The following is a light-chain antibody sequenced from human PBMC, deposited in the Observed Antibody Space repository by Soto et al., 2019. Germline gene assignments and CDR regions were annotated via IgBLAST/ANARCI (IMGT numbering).Light chain of an antibody. Sequence: QSALTQPASVSGSPGQSITISCTGTSSDVGAYNYVSWYQQRPGKAPKLMIYDVTNRPSGVSNRFSGSKSGNTASLTISGLQAEDEADYYCSSYTTTGTLYVFGAGTQLTVL. V-gene: IGLV2-14*01. CDR2: DVT. CDR1: SSDVGAYNY. CDR3: SSYTTTGTLYV. J-gene: IGLJ1*01.